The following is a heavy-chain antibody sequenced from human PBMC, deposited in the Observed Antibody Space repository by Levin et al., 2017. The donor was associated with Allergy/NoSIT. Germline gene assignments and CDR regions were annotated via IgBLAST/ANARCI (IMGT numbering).Heavy chain of an antibody. J-gene: IGHJ4*02. V-gene: IGHV4-34*01. D-gene: IGHD4-17*01. Sequence: SQTLSLTCAVHGGSFSGYFWTWSRQPPGKRLEWVGEIDHSGSTNYTPSLKSRVTISVDTSKNQFSLKVNSVTAADTAVYYCARGTVTGGKNYLDYWSQGTRVTVSS. CDR1: GGSFSGYF. CDR3: ARGTVTGGKNYLDY. CDR2: IDHSGST.